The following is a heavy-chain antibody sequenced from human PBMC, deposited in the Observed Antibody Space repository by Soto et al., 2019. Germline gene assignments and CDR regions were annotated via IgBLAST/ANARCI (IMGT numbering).Heavy chain of an antibody. J-gene: IGHJ5*02. CDR2: IYHSGST. Sequence: QLQLQESGSGLVKPSQTLSLTCAVSGGSISSGGYSWSWIRQPPGKGLEWIGYIYHSGSTYYNPSLKSRVTIPVDSSKNQFSLKLSSVTAADTAVYYCARGEGGSYYEGNWFDPWGQGTLVTVSS. D-gene: IGHD1-26*01. CDR1: GGSISSGGYS. V-gene: IGHV4-30-2*01. CDR3: ARGEGGSYYEGNWFDP.